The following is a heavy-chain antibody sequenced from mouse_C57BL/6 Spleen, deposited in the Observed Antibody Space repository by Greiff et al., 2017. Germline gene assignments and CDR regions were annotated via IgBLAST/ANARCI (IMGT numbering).Heavy chain of an antibody. Sequence: EVKLMESGGGLVQPGGSLKLSCAASGFTFSDYYMYWVRQTPEKRLEWVAYISNGGGSTYYPDTVKGRFTISRDNAKNTLYLQMSRLKSEDTAMYYCARQRGYSNGFAYWGQGTLVTVSA. CDR3: ARQRGYSNGFAY. CDR1: GFTFSDYY. D-gene: IGHD2-5*01. CDR2: ISNGGGST. J-gene: IGHJ3*01. V-gene: IGHV5-12*01.